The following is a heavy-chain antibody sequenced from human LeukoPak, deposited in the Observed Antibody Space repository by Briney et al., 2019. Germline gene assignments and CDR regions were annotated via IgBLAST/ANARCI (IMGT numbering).Heavy chain of an antibody. D-gene: IGHD6-13*01. Sequence: HPGGSLRLSCAASGFTFSTYAMSWVRQAPGKGLEWVSVISNSGSSTHYEDSVKGRFSISRDNSRNTLYLQVNSLRTDDTAVYYCAKDLLSQQVARCFDYWGQGTLVTVSS. CDR2: ISNSGSST. V-gene: IGHV3-23*01. CDR1: GFTFSTYA. CDR3: AKDLLSQQVARCFDY. J-gene: IGHJ4*02.